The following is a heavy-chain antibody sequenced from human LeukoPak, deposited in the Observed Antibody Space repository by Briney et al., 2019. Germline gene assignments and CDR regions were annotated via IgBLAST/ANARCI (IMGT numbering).Heavy chain of an antibody. D-gene: IGHD2-15*01. J-gene: IGHJ4*02. CDR2: ISDHGTST. V-gene: IGHV3-23*01. Sequence: GRCLRLSCAASGLTFSSYAMNWVRQTPGKGLEWVSSISDHGTSTYCANSVKGRFTDSGDNYKNTVSLQMNSLRAEDTAVYYCANGRLEQCNGAICYPFDNWGQGILVT. CDR3: ANGRLEQCNGAICYPFDN. CDR1: GLTFSSYA.